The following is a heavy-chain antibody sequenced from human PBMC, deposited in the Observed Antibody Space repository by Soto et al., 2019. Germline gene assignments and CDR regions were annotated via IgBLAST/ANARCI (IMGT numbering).Heavy chain of an antibody. D-gene: IGHD2-2*01. V-gene: IGHV4-39*01. CDR1: GGSISSSSYY. Sequence: SETLSLTCTVSGGSISSSSYYWGWIRQPPGKGLEWIGSIYYSGSTYYNPSLKSRVTISVDTSKNQFSLKLSSVTAADTAVYYCARQDAIRSWYFQHWGQGTLVTVSS. J-gene: IGHJ1*01. CDR2: IYYSGST. CDR3: ARQDAIRSWYFQH.